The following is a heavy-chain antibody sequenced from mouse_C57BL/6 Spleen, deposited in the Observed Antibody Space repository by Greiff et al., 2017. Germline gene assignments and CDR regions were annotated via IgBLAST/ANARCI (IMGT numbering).Heavy chain of an antibody. CDR1: GFTFSDYG. CDR2: ISSGSSTI. J-gene: IGHJ1*03. CDR3: ARGGLRWYFDV. D-gene: IGHD2-4*01. Sequence: DVKLVASGGGLVKPGGSLKLSCAASGFTFSDYGMHWVRQAPEKGLEWVAYISSGSSTIYYADTVKGRFTISRDNAKNTLFLQMTSLRSEDTAMYYCARGGLRWYFDVWGTGTTVTVSS. V-gene: IGHV5-17*01.